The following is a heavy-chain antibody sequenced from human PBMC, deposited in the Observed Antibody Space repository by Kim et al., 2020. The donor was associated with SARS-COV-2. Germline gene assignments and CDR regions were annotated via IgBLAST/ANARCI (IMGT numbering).Heavy chain of an antibody. J-gene: IGHJ4*02. V-gene: IGHV3-23*01. Sequence: ADSVKGRFTMSSNNSKNTLYLQLNSLRAGDPAVYYCANPGSVNYPTPLDDWGQGTLVTVSS. CDR3: ANPGSVNYPTPLDD. D-gene: IGHD3-10*01.